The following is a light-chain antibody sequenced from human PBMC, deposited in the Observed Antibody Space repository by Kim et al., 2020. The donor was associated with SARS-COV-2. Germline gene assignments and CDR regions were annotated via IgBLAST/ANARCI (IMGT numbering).Light chain of an antibody. Sequence: LGQTVRITCQGDSLRSYYASWYQQKPGPAPVLVIYGKNNRPSGIPDRFSGSSSGNTASVTITGAQAEDEADYYCNSRDSSGNHLRVFGTGTKVTVL. CDR2: GKN. CDR3: NSRDSSGNHLRV. J-gene: IGLJ1*01. CDR1: SLRSYY. V-gene: IGLV3-19*01.